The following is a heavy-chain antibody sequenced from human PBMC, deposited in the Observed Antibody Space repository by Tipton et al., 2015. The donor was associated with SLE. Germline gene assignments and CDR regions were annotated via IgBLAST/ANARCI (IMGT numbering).Heavy chain of an antibody. CDR3: ARLSQSEHIVVRFDY. J-gene: IGHJ4*02. CDR1: GGSISSSSYY. CDR2: IYYSGST. D-gene: IGHD2-21*01. Sequence: TLSLTCTVSGGSISSSSYYWGWIHQPPGKGLEWIGSIYYSGSTYYNPSLKSRVTISVDTSKNQFSLKLSSVTAADTAVYYCARLSQSEHIVVRFDYWGQGTLVTVSS. V-gene: IGHV4-39*07.